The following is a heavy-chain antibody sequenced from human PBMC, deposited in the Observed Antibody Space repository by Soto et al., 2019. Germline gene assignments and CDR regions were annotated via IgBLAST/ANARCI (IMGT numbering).Heavy chain of an antibody. Sequence: QVQLVQSGAEVRKPGSSVKVSCKASGLTYSGSAISWVRQAPGQGPEWMGGINPILGTPDYAPKFQGRVTITADESTRTVYMDLGSLRSEDTAMYYCARGGVDVVATSAFDYWGQGTLVTVSS. J-gene: IGHJ4*02. CDR2: INPILGTP. CDR1: GLTYSGSA. V-gene: IGHV1-69*01. CDR3: ARGGVDVVATSAFDY. D-gene: IGHD5-12*01.